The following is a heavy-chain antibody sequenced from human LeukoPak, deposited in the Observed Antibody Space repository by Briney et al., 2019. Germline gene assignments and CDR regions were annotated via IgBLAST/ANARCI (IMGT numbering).Heavy chain of an antibody. V-gene: IGHV3-21*01. D-gene: IGHD2-21*02. CDR1: GFTFSTYT. CDR2: ISSRSTYI. CDR3: ARAPPYCGGDCSDWYFDL. Sequence: GGSLRLSCVASGFTFSTYTMNWVRQAPGKGLKWVSSISSRSTYIYYAGSVKGRFTISRDNAKNSLYLQMKSLRAEDTAVYYCARAPPYCGGDCSDWYFDLWGRGTLVTVSS. J-gene: IGHJ2*01.